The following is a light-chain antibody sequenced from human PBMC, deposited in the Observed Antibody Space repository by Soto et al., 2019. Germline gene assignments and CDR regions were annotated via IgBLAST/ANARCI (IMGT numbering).Light chain of an antibody. V-gene: IGLV1-51*01. CDR1: SSNVGSNS. Sequence: QSVLTQPPSASGTPGQRVTISCSGSSSNVGSNSVNWYQHFPGTAPKVLIYDSIKRPSGIPDRFSGSKSGTSATLVITGLQTGDEADYYCATWESSRNRVFGGGTKLTVL. J-gene: IGLJ3*02. CDR2: DSI. CDR3: ATWESSRNRV.